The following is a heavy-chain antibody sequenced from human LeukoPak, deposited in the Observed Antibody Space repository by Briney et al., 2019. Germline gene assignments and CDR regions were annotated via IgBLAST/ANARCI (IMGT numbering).Heavy chain of an antibody. D-gene: IGHD2-2*01. V-gene: IGHV3-23*01. CDR3: AKDLDDCSTVRCYPALDY. J-gene: IGHJ4*02. CDR1: GFTFSSYA. Sequence: GGSLRLSCAASGFTFSSYAMSWVRQAPGKGLEWVSAISGSSGSTYYADSVKGRFTISRDNSKTTLYLQMNSLRAEDTAVYYCAKDLDDCSTVRCYPALDYWGQGTLVTVSS. CDR2: ISGSSGST.